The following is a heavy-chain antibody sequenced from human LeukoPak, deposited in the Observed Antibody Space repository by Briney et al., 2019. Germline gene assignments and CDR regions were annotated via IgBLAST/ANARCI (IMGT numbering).Heavy chain of an antibody. Sequence: PSETLSLTCTVSGGSMSSYYWSWIRQPPGEGLEWIGYIYYSGSTKYNPSLKSRVTISVDTSKSQFSLKLSSVTAADTAVYYCARGARAGHNLEPFDYWGQGTLVTVSS. CDR1: GGSMSSYY. V-gene: IGHV4-59*08. CDR3: ARGARAGHNLEPFDY. D-gene: IGHD5-24*01. J-gene: IGHJ4*02. CDR2: IYYSGST.